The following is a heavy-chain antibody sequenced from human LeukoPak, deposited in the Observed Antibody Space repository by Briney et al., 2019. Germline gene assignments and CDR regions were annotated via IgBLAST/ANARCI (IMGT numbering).Heavy chain of an antibody. Sequence: SETLSLTCTVSGVSISSSNSYWGWIRQPPGKGLEWIGSIYYSGSSYYNPSLKSRVTISVDTSKNQFSLKLSSVTAADTAVYYCARDLRSYGIDYWGQGTLVTVSS. J-gene: IGHJ4*02. CDR1: GVSISSSNSY. V-gene: IGHV4-39*07. CDR2: IYYSGSS. CDR3: ARDLRSYGIDY. D-gene: IGHD5-18*01.